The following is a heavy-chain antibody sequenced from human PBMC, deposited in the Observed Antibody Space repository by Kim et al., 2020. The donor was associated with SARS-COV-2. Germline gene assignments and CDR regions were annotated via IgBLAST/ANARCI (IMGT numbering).Heavy chain of an antibody. CDR1: GFTFSSYS. CDR2: ISTSSDTI. V-gene: IGHV3-48*04. D-gene: IGHD3-10*01. CDR3: ARDTDYTSGTSFDL. J-gene: IGHJ4*02. Sequence: GGSLRLSCAASGFTFSSYSMNWVRQAPGRGLEWVSYISTSSDTIYYADSVEGRFTISRDNAKNSLYLQMNSLRAEDTAVYFCARDTDYTSGTSFDLWGQGTLVTVSS.